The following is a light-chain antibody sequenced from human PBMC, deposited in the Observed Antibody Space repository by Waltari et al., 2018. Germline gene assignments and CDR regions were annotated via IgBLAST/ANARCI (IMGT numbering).Light chain of an antibody. Sequence: HSVLTQPPSVSAAPGQDVTIFCSGSSSNIGNNYVSWYQQVPGTAPKLLIFDNKERPSGIPDRCSGSKSGTSATLDSTGLQTGDEAHYYCATWDSSLSGGVFGGGTKVTVL. CDR2: DNK. V-gene: IGLV1-51*01. CDR3: ATWDSSLSGGV. CDR1: SSNIGNNY. J-gene: IGLJ2*01.